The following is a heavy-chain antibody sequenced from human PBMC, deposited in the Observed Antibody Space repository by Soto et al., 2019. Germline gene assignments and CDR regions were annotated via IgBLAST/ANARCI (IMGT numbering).Heavy chain of an antibody. V-gene: IGHV4-59*01. CDR1: GGSISSYY. CDR2: IYYSGST. J-gene: IGHJ4*02. D-gene: IGHD1-26*01. CDR3: ARVPLSGSYYS. Sequence: ETLSLTCTVSGGSISSYYWSWIRQPPGKGLEWIGYIYYSGSTNYNPSLKSRVTISVDTSKNQFSLKLSSVTAADTAVYYCARVPLSGSYYSWGQGTLVTVSS.